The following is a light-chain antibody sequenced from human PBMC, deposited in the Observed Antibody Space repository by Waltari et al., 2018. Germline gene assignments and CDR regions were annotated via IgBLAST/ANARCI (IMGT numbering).Light chain of an antibody. Sequence: EILLTQSPGSLSLSPGERATVSCRASQSVTRALAWYQQKPGQAPRFLIYDTSKRATGIPDRFSGSGSGTDFSLTISRLEPEDFAVYYCQHYVRLPATFGQGTKVEIK. CDR1: QSVTRA. CDR3: QHYVRLPAT. CDR2: DTS. J-gene: IGKJ1*01. V-gene: IGKV3-20*01.